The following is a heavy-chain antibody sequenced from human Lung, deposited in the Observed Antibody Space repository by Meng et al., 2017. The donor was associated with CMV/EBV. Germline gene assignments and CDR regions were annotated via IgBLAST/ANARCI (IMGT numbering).Heavy chain of an antibody. CDR3: ARWGYAGGDAFDI. J-gene: IGHJ3*02. CDR1: GYSFTSYW. Sequence: GESLKISCKGSGYSFTSYWIGWVRQMPGKGLEWMGIIYPGDSNTRYSPSFQGQVTISADKSISTAYLQWSSMKASDTAMYYCARWGYAGGDAFDIWGQGTMVXVSS. V-gene: IGHV5-51*01. D-gene: IGHD3-16*01. CDR2: IYPGDSNT.